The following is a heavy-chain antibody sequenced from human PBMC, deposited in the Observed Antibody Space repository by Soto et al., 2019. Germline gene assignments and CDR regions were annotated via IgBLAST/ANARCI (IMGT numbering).Heavy chain of an antibody. Sequence: QLQLQESGPGLVKPSETLSLTCTVSGGSISSSSYYWGWIRQPPGKGLEWIGSIYYSGSTYYNPSPKSRVTISVDTSKNQFSLKLSSVTAADTAVYYCARHAISNYDILTGYDYWGQGTLVTVSS. J-gene: IGHJ4*02. CDR2: IYYSGST. V-gene: IGHV4-39*01. CDR3: ARHAISNYDILTGYDY. CDR1: GGSISSSSYY. D-gene: IGHD3-9*01.